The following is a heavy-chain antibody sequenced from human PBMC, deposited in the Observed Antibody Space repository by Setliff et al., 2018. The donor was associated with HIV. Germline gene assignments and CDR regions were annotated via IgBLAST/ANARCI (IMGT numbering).Heavy chain of an antibody. CDR2: VYYSGSS. CDR3: ARGGGCYPPYIDY. J-gene: IGHJ4*02. V-gene: IGHV4-59*01. Sequence: LSLTCTVSGGSISSYYWSWIRQPPGKGLEWIGYVYYSGSSNYNPSLKSRVTMSVDTSNNQISLKLNSVTAADTAVYYCARGGGCYPPYIDYWGQGALVTVSS. CDR1: GGSISSYY. D-gene: IGHD1-26*01.